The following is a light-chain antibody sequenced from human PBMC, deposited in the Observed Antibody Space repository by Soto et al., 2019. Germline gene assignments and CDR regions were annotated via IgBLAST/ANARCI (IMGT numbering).Light chain of an antibody. CDR3: MQGSHWPPRYT. Sequence: DVVMTQSPLSLPVTLGQPASISCRSSQSLVYSDGNTFLNWFHQRPGQSPRRLIYKVSNRDSGVQDRFSGSGSATDFTLRISRVEAEDVGFYYCMQGSHWPPRYTFGRGTKLEIK. CDR1: QSLVYSDGNTF. J-gene: IGKJ2*01. V-gene: IGKV2-30*01. CDR2: KVS.